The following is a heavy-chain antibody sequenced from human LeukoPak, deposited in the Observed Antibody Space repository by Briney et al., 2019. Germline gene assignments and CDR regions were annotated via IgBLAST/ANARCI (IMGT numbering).Heavy chain of an antibody. J-gene: IGHJ1*01. D-gene: IGHD2-2*01. Sequence: GGSLRLSCAASGFTFSSYAMHWVRQAPGKGLEYVSAISSNGGSTYYANSVKGRFTISRYNSKNTLYLQMNSLRAEDTAVYYCARTIYCSSPTCPLRGDFQHWGQGTLVTVSS. CDR1: GFTFSSYA. CDR3: ARTIYCSSPTCPLRGDFQH. CDR2: ISSNGGST. V-gene: IGHV3-64*01.